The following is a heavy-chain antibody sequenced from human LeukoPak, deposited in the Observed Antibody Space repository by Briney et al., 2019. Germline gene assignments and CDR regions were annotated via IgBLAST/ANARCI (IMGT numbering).Heavy chain of an antibody. CDR2: FSGVGGSP. J-gene: IGHJ4*02. CDR3: AKDRSWEPTRGFDS. Sequence: PGGSLRLSCAASGFTFHSYAMNWVRQAPGRGLEWVAGFSGVGGSPYYVDSVKGRFTISRDNSKNTLYLQMNRLRVEDTAVYYCAKDRSWEPTRGFDSWGQGTLVTVSS. V-gene: IGHV3-23*01. CDR1: GFTFHSYA. D-gene: IGHD1-26*01.